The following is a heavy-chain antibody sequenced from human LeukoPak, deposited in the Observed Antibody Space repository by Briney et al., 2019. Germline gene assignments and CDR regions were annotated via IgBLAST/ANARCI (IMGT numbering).Heavy chain of an antibody. CDR3: ASLLWGYGYFDY. V-gene: IGHV3-7*03. CDR1: GFIFSSYW. Sequence: PGGSLRLSCAASGFIFSSYWMSWVRQAPGKGLEWVANIKQDGSEKYYVDSVKGRFTISRDNAKNSLYLQMNSLRAEDTAVYYCASLLWGYGYFDYWGQGTLVTVSS. CDR2: IKQDGSEK. D-gene: IGHD5-12*01. J-gene: IGHJ4*02.